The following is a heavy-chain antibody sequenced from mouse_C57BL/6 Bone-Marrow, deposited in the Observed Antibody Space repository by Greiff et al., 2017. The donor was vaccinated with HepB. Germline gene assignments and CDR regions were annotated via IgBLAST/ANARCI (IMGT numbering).Heavy chain of an antibody. CDR1: GYTFTSYW. V-gene: IGHV1-55*01. D-gene: IGHD2-4*01. Sequence: QVHVKQPGAELVKPGASVKMSCKASGYTFTSYWITWVKQRPGQGLEWIGDIYPGSGSTNYNEKFKSKATLTVDTSTSTAYMPLSSLTAEDSAVYYCARRGDYPWFAYWGQGTLVTVSA. CDR2: IYPGSGST. CDR3: ARRGDYPWFAY. J-gene: IGHJ3*01.